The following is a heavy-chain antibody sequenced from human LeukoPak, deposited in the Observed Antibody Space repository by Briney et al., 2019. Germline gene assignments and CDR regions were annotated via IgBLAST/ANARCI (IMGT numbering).Heavy chain of an antibody. CDR2: IYTSGST. V-gene: IGHV4-61*02. D-gene: IGHD6-13*01. CDR1: GGSIRSGSYY. J-gene: IGHJ4*02. CDR3: ARAAGDSSSWYVGWVDY. Sequence: PSETLSLTCTVSGGSIRSGSYYWSWIRRPAGKGLEWIGRIYTSGSTNYNPSLKSRVTISVDTSKNQFSLKLSSVTAADTAVYYCARAAGDSSSWYVGWVDYWGLGTLVTVSS.